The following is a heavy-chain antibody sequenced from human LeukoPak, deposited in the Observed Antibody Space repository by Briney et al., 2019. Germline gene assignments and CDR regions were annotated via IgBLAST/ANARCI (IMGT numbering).Heavy chain of an antibody. V-gene: IGHV4-39*01. CDR2: IYYSGST. CDR3: ARGRRDGYNLGYFDK. Sequence: PEGSLRLSCAASGFTFSSYAMSWVRQAPGKGLERVGSIYYSGSTYYNPSLKSRVTIYVDTSKNQFSLKLSSVTAADTAVYYCARGRRDGYNLGYFDKWGQGTLVTVSS. D-gene: IGHD5-24*01. J-gene: IGHJ4*02. CDR1: GFTFSSYA.